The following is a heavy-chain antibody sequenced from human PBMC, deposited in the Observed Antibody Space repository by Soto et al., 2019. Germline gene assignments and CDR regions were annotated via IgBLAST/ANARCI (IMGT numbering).Heavy chain of an antibody. Sequence: PSEPLSLTCTVSGGSISSGGYYWSWIRQHPGKGLEWIGYIYYSGSTYYNPSLKSRVTISVDTSKNQFSLKLSSVTAADTDVYYCARESVRGADDAFDIWGQGTMVTVSS. V-gene: IGHV4-31*03. CDR3: ARESVRGADDAFDI. J-gene: IGHJ3*02. CDR1: GGSISSGGYY. D-gene: IGHD3-10*01. CDR2: IYYSGST.